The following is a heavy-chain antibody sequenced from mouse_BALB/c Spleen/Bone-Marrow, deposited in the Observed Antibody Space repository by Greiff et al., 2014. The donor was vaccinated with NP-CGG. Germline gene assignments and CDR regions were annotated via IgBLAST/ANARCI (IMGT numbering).Heavy chain of an antibody. V-gene: IGHV5-17*02. Sequence: EVQRQESGGGLVQPGGSRKLSCAASGFTFSSFGMHWVRQAPEKGLEWVAYISSGSSPIFYADTVKGRFTISRDNPKNTLFLQMTSLRSEDTAMYYCTRGGNWEYFDYWGKGTTLTVSA. CDR1: GFTFSSFG. D-gene: IGHD4-1*01. CDR2: ISSGSSPI. CDR3: TRGGNWEYFDY. J-gene: IGHJ2*01.